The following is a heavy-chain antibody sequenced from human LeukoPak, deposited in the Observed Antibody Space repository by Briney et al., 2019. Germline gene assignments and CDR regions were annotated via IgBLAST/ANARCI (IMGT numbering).Heavy chain of an antibody. CDR3: ARGHAGSDYYNCFDG. D-gene: IGHD3-22*01. CDR2: INPSSGGT. V-gene: IGHV1-2*02. Sequence: ASMKVSCKASGYTFTGYYIHWVRQAPGQGLEWMGWINPSSGGTNYAQKFQGRVTMTRDTSITTAYMELSSLISDDTAVYYCARGHAGSDYYNCFDGWGQGTLVTVSS. CDR1: GYTFTGYY. J-gene: IGHJ5*02.